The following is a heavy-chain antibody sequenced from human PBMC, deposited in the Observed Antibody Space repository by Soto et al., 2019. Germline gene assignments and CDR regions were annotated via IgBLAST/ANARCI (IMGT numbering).Heavy chain of an antibody. Sequence: SETLSLTLAVSGASFSGSYWSWIRQPPGKGLEWIGYAYYSGTTVYNPSLKSRVSISVDTSKKHVSLRLNSVTAADTAVYYCAVWSALTQYYFDSWGHGTLVTVSS. D-gene: IGHD3-3*01. J-gene: IGHJ4*01. CDR2: AYYSGTT. CDR3: AVWSALTQYYFDS. V-gene: IGHV4-59*13. CDR1: GASFSGSY.